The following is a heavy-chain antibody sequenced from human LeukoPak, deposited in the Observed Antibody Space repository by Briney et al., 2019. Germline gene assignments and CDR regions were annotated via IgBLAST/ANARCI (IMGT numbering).Heavy chain of an antibody. V-gene: IGHV3-74*01. Sequence: PGGSLRLSCAASGFSFRSCWMHWVRQAPGKGLMWVSLIQSDGSSTRYADSVKGRFTTSRDNAKNTLFLQMNSLRADDTAVYYCASALGGQGGHWGQGSLVTVSS. D-gene: IGHD1-26*01. CDR2: IQSDGSST. J-gene: IGHJ4*02. CDR1: GFSFRSCW. CDR3: ASALGGQGGH.